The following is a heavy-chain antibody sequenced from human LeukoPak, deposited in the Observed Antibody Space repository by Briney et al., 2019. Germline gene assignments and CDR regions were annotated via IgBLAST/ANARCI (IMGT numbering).Heavy chain of an antibody. D-gene: IGHD3-10*01. CDR3: ARGRITMVRGVVPPWGRY. V-gene: IGHV4-34*01. J-gene: IGHJ4*02. CDR1: GGSFSGYY. Sequence: SETLSLTCAVYGGSFSGYYWSWIRQPPGKGLEWIGEINHSGSTNYNPSLKRRVTISVDTSKNQFSLKLISVTAADTAVYYCARGRITMVRGVVPPWGRYWGQGTLVTVSS. CDR2: INHSGST.